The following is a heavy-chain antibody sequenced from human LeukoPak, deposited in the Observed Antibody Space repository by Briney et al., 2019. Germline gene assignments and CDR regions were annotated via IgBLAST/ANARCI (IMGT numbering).Heavy chain of an antibody. Sequence: SVKVSCKASGYTFIGYYMHWVRQAPGQGLEWMGGIIPIFGTANYAQKFQGRVTITADESTSTAYMELSSLRSEDTAVYYCARALVVVPAAMAYFDYWGQGTLVTVSS. J-gene: IGHJ4*02. D-gene: IGHD2-2*01. CDR1: GYTFIGYY. V-gene: IGHV1-69*13. CDR2: IIPIFGTA. CDR3: ARALVVVPAAMAYFDY.